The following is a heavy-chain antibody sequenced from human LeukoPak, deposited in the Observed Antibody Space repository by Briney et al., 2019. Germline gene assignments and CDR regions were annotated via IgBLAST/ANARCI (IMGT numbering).Heavy chain of an antibody. CDR3: AAGGVAALNWFDP. CDR1: GFTFSSYA. J-gene: IGHJ5*02. V-gene: IGHV3-23*01. Sequence: GGSLRLSCAASGFTFSSYAMSWVRQAPGKGLEWVSAISGSGGSTYYADSVKGRFTIFRDNSKNTLYLQMNSLRAEDTAVYYCAAGGVAALNWFDPWGQGTLVTVSS. D-gene: IGHD3-16*01. CDR2: ISGSGGST.